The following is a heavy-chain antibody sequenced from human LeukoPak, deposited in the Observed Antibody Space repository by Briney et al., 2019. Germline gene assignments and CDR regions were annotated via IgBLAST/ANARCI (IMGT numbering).Heavy chain of an antibody. CDR2: IFDGGNT. D-gene: IGHD1-1*01. CDR3: ARAKPNWNPPDY. J-gene: IGHJ4*02. CDR1: GGSITSNF. Sequence: SETLSLTCTVSGGSITSNFWSWLRQPPGKGLEWIGYIFDGGNTRYNPSLSSRATISRDTSKNRFSLRLSSVTAAGTAVYYCARAKPNWNPPDYWGQGTLVTISS. V-gene: IGHV4-59*08.